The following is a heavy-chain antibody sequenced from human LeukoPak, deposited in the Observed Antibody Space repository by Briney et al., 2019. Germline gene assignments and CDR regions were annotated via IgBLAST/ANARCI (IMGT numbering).Heavy chain of an antibody. CDR1: GFALSSNF. CDR3: AIGCGSSKWFDS. CDR2: IYYSGGT. J-gene: IGHJ5*01. Sequence: SETLSLTCTVSGFALSSNFWSWIRQPPGQGLEWIALIYYSGGTNYNPSLKSRVTISVDSTKNQCPLKLSSVTAADTAVYYCAIGCGSSKWFDSWGQGTLVTVSS. V-gene: IGHV4-59*12. D-gene: IGHD6-13*01.